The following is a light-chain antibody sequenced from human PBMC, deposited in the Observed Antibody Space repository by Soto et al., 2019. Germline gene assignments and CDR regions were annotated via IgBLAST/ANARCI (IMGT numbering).Light chain of an antibody. Sequence: QSVLTQPPSASGAPGQRVTISCSGSSSNIGSHIVNWYQQVPGTAPKLLISTNNQRPSGVPDRFSGSKSGTSASLAISGLQSEAEADYYCAAWDDSAFGVVFGGGTKLTVL. J-gene: IGLJ2*01. CDR2: TNN. CDR1: SSNIGSHI. V-gene: IGLV1-44*01. CDR3: AAWDDSAFGVV.